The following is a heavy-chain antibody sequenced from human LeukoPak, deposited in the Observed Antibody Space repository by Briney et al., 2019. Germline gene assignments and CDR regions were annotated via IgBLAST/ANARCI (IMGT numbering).Heavy chain of an antibody. D-gene: IGHD5-12*01. CDR1: GYSFTSYW. CDR2: IYPGDSDT. V-gene: IGHV5-51*01. Sequence: GESLKTSCKGSGYSFTSYWIGWVRQMPGKGLEWMGIIYPGDSDTRYSPSFQGQVTISADKSISTAYLQWSSLKASDTAMYYCARLDPGGYSGFDEFLDCWGQGTLVTVSS. J-gene: IGHJ4*02. CDR3: ARLDPGGYSGFDEFLDC.